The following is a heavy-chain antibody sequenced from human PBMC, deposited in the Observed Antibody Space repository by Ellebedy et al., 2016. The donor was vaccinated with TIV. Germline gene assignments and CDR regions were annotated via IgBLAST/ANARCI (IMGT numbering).Heavy chain of an antibody. Sequence: PGGSLRLSCAASGFTLKSWSMNWVRQAPGKGLEWVSSITTGNYIFYADSVKGRFTISRDNAQNSLYLQMSSLRADDTAVYYCVRDWSGGAVAGTRMDYWGQGTLVTVSS. CDR1: GFTLKSWS. CDR3: VRDWSGGAVAGTRMDY. D-gene: IGHD3-3*01. CDR2: ITTGNYI. V-gene: IGHV3-21*01. J-gene: IGHJ4*02.